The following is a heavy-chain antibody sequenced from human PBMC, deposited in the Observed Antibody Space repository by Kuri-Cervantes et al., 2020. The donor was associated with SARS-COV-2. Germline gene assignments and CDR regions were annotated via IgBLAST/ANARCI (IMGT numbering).Heavy chain of an antibody. V-gene: IGHV3-33*08. Sequence: GESLKISCAASAFTFNNYGMSWVRQAPGKGLEWVAVIWYDGSNKYYVDSVKGRFTISRDNSKNTLYLQMNSLRAEDTAVYYCAAELVAAYGMDVWGQGTTVTVSS. CDR1: AFTFNNYG. CDR2: IWYDGSNK. CDR3: AAELVAAYGMDV. J-gene: IGHJ6*02. D-gene: IGHD1-7*01.